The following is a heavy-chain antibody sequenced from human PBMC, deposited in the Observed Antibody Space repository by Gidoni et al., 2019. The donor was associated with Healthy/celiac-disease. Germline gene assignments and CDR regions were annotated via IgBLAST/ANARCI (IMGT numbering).Heavy chain of an antibody. CDR3: AKDQSIVLMVYAQV. V-gene: IGHV3-23*01. CDR1: VFTFSSYA. D-gene: IGHD2-8*01. CDR2: ISGSGGST. Sequence: EVQLLESGGGLVQPGGSLRLSCAASVFTFSSYAMSWVRQAPGKGLEWVSAISGSGGSTYYADSVKGRFTISRDNSKNTLYLQMNSLRAEDTAVYYCAKDQSIVLMVYAQVWGQGTLVTVSS. J-gene: IGHJ4*02.